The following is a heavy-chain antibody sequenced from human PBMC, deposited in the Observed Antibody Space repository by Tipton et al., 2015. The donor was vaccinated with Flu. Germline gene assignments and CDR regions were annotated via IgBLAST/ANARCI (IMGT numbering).Heavy chain of an antibody. CDR3: ARGDYGDYVWSRGWFDP. J-gene: IGHJ5*02. V-gene: IGHV4-38-2*01. CDR1: GYSISSGYY. D-gene: IGHD4-17*01. Sequence: TLSLTCAVSGYSISSGYYWGWIRQPPGKGLEWIGSSYHSGSTYYNPSLKSRVTISVDTSKNQFSLKLSSVTAADTAVYYCARGDYGDYVWSRGWFDPWGQGTLVTVSS. CDR2: SYHSGST.